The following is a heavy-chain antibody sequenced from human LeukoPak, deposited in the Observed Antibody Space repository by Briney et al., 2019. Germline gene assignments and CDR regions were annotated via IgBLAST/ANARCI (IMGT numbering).Heavy chain of an antibody. CDR2: ITNDGIST. CDR1: GFTFSNYA. Sequence: GGSLRLYCSASGFTFSNYALAWVRQAPGKGLEYVSVITNDGISTYYADSVKGRFTISRDNSKSTLYLQMSSLRAEDTAMYYCAMNWNCDYWGQGTLVTVSS. V-gene: IGHV3-64D*09. CDR3: AMNWNCDY. D-gene: IGHD1-1*01. J-gene: IGHJ4*02.